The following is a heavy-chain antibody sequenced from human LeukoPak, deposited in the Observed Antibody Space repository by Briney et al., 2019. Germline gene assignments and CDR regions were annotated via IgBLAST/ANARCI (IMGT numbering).Heavy chain of an antibody. Sequence: GGSLRLSCAASGFTVSSNYMSWVRQAAGKGLEWVSTLSVSGGSTYYADSVKGRFAVSRDSSKNTLYLQMNSLRAEDTAVYYCAKDLVTSGNYAWFDPWGQGTLVTVSS. CDR3: AKDLVTSGNYAWFDP. CDR1: GFTVSSNY. V-gene: IGHV3-23*01. J-gene: IGHJ5*02. CDR2: LSVSGGST. D-gene: IGHD1-26*01.